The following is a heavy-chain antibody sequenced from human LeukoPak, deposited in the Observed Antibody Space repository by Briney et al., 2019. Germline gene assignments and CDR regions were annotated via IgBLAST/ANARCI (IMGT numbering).Heavy chain of an antibody. CDR2: IYYSGGT. V-gene: IGHV4-59*08. CDR3: ARQSGWYFH. J-gene: IGHJ4*02. Sequence: SETLSLTCSVSGGSISSYYWSWIRQPPGKGLEWIGYIYYSGGTNYNPSLKSRVTISVDTSKKQFSLQLSSVTAADTAVYYCARQSGWYFHWGQGTLVTVFS. CDR1: GGSISSYY. D-gene: IGHD6-19*01.